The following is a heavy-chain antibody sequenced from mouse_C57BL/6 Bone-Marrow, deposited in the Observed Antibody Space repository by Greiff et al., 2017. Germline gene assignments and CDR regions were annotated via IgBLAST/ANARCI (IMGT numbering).Heavy chain of an antibody. CDR3: ASFIYYDYDEGVAY. D-gene: IGHD2-4*01. V-gene: IGHV7-3*01. CDR2: IRNKANGYTT. Sequence: EVKLMESGGGLVQPGGSLSLSCAASGFTFTDYYMSWVRQPPGKALEWLGFIRNKANGYTTEYSASVKGRFTISRDNSQSILYLQMNALRAEDSATYYCASFIYYDYDEGVAYWGQGTLVTVSA. J-gene: IGHJ3*01. CDR1: GFTFTDYY.